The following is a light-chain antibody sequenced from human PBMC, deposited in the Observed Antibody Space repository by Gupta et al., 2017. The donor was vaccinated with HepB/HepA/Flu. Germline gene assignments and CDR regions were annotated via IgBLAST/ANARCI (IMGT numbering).Light chain of an antibody. Sequence: IVLTQSPGTLSLSPGERATLSCRASQNINSNFLAWYQQKPGQAPRLLIYGVSSRATGISDRFSGSGSGTDFTLTISGLEPEDFAVYYCQQYGSSPRTFGQGTKVEIK. CDR1: QNINSNF. J-gene: IGKJ1*01. V-gene: IGKV3-20*01. CDR2: GVS. CDR3: QQYGSSPRT.